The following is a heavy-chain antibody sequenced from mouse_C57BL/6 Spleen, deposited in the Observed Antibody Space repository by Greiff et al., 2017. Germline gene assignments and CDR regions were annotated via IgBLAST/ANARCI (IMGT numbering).Heavy chain of an antibody. CDR2: INPSNGGT. CDR1: GYTFTSYW. Sequence: QVQLQQPGPELVKPGASVKLSCKASGYTFTSYWMHWVKQRPGQGLEWIGNINPSNGGTNYNEKFKSKATLPVDKSSSTAYMPLSSLTSEDSAVYYCARWGYINYEDYFDYWGQGATLTVSS. V-gene: IGHV1-53*01. D-gene: IGHD2-1*01. J-gene: IGHJ2*01. CDR3: ARWGYINYEDYFDY.